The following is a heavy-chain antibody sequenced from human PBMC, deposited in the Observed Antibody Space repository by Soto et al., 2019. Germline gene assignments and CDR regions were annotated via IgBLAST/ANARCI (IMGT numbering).Heavy chain of an antibody. CDR1: GGTFSSYA. Sequence: SVKVSCKASGGTFSSYAISWVRQAPGQGLEWMGGIIPIFGTANYAQKFQGRVTITADESTSTAYMELSSLRSEDTAVYYCAREDTAMVKSFDYWGQGTLVTVSS. D-gene: IGHD5-18*01. CDR2: IIPIFGTA. V-gene: IGHV1-69*13. CDR3: AREDTAMVKSFDY. J-gene: IGHJ4*02.